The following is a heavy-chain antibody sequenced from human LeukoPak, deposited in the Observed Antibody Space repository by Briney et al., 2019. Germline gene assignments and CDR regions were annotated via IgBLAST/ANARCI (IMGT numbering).Heavy chain of an antibody. CDR1: GYTFTGYY. J-gene: IGHJ4*02. CDR3: ARAQTRQWLRFYY. V-gene: IGHV1-2*02. CDR2: VNPNSGGT. D-gene: IGHD5-12*01. Sequence: GASVKVSCKASGYTFTGYYMHWVRQAPGQGLEWMGWVNPNSGGTNYAQKFQGRVTMTRDTSISTAYMELSRLRSDDTAVYYCARAQTRQWLRFYYWGQGTLVTVSS.